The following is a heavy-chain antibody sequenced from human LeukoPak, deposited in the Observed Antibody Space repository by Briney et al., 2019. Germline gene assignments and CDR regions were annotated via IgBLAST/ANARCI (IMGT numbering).Heavy chain of an antibody. Sequence: ASVKVSCKASGGTFSSYAISWVRQAPGQGLEWMGRIIPIFGTANYAQKFQGRVTITTDESTSTAYMELSGLRSEDTAVYYCARAMVRGVFPLQHWGQGTLVTVSS. CDR3: ARAMVRGVFPLQH. J-gene: IGHJ1*01. V-gene: IGHV1-69*05. D-gene: IGHD3-10*01. CDR2: IIPIFGTA. CDR1: GGTFSSYA.